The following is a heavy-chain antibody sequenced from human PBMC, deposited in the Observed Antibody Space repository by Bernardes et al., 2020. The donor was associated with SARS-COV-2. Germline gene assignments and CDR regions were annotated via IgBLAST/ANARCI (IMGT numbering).Heavy chain of an antibody. CDR2: FYSSGNT. CDR1: SVSISSPNQY. D-gene: IGHD2-21*02. V-gene: IGHV4-39*01. Sequence: SGTLTLTCTLSSVSISSPNQYCGLIRQPPGEWLEWIASFYSSGNTYYNPSLQSRVTKSVDSSKNQFSLRLTSVTAADTAVYYCAGSSCGRDCYIGGLRSWDYGMDVWGQGTTVTVSS. CDR3: AGSSCGRDCYIGGLRSWDYGMDV. J-gene: IGHJ6*02.